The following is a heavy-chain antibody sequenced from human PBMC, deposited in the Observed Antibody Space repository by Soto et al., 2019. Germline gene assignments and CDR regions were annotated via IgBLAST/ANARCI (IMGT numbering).Heavy chain of an antibody. V-gene: IGHV3-30-3*02. CDR3: AKTMVRGVFGAFDI. Sequence: QVQLVESGGGVVQPGRSLRLSCAASGFTFNSYAMHWVRQAPGKGLEWVAVISYDGSSKYYADSVKGRFTISRDNSKNTLYLQMNSVRAEDTAVYYCAKTMVRGVFGAFDIWGQGTMVTVSS. CDR2: ISYDGSSK. D-gene: IGHD3-10*01. J-gene: IGHJ3*02. CDR1: GFTFNSYA.